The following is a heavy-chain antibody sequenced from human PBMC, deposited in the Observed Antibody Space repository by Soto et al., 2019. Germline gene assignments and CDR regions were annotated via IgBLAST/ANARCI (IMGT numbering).Heavy chain of an antibody. CDR1: DGSFSVYY. D-gene: IGHD4-4*01. V-gene: IGHV4-34*01. J-gene: IGHJ3*02. CDR2: INHSGST. CDR3: ARDSTRRGACDI. Sequence: QVRLQQWGAGLLKPSETLSLTCAIYDGSFSVYYWIWIRQSPGEGLEWIGEINHSGSTNHNPSLKSRVTMSVDASKNQLSLKLNSVTAADTAVYYCARDSTRRGACDIWGQGTTVTVSS.